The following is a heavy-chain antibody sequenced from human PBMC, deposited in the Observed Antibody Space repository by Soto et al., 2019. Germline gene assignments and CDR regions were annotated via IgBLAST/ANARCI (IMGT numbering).Heavy chain of an antibody. CDR2: IYHSGST. J-gene: IGHJ4*02. CDR1: GGSISNSNW. CDR3: AHRPIVGAAI. V-gene: IGHV4-4*02. D-gene: IGHD1-26*01. Sequence: QVQLQESGPGLVKPSGTLSLTCGVFGGSISNSNWWTWVRQPPGKGLEWIGEIYHSGSTNYNSSLMSRVTISLDKVNNQFSPKLTSVTAADTAVYYCAHRPIVGAAIWGQGALVTVSS.